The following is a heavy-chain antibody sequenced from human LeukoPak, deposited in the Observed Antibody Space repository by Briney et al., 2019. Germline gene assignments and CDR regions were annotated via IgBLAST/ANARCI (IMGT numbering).Heavy chain of an antibody. V-gene: IGHV4-39*07. CDR3: ARGDGYSGSYGY. J-gene: IGHJ4*02. D-gene: IGHD1-26*01. CDR2: IYYSGST. CDR1: GGSISSSSYY. Sequence: PSETLSLTCTVSGGSISSSSYYWGWIRQPPGKGLEWIGNIYYSGSTYYNPSLKSRVTISLDTSKNQFSLKLSSVTAADTAVYYCARGDGYSGSYGYWGQGTLVTVSS.